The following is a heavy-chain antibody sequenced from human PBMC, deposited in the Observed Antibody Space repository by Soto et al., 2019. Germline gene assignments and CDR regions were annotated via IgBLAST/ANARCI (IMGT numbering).Heavy chain of an antibody. Sequence: PGGSLRLSCAASGFTFSTYAMSWFRQAPRKGLEWVSAISGNGGDYTYYADSVKGRFTISRDNSKNTLYLQMNGLRAEDTAVYYWGPLGRYCSTTTPSWGQGTLVTVAS. CDR3: GPLGRYCSTTTPS. J-gene: IGHJ4*02. CDR1: GFTFSTYA. V-gene: IGHV3-23*01. CDR2: ISGNGGDYT. D-gene: IGHD2-2*01.